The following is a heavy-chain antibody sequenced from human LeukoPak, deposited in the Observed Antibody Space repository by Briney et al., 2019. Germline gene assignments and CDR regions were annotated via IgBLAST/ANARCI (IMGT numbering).Heavy chain of an antibody. D-gene: IGHD1-26*01. J-gene: IGHJ6*03. CDR2: IYYSGST. CDR1: GGSISSSSYY. CDR3: AREIVGATRHYYYYMDV. Sequence: PSETLSLTCTVSGGSISSSSYYWGWIRQPPGKGLEWIGSIYYSGSTYYNPSLKSRVTISVDTSKNQFSLKLSSVTAADTAVYYCAREIVGATRHYYYYMDVWGKGTTVTVSS. V-gene: IGHV4-39*02.